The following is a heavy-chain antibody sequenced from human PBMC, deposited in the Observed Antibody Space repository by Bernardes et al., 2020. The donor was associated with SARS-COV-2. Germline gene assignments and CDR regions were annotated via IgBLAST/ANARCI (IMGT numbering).Heavy chain of an antibody. CDR3: ARSQSPKTFCRGGRCYSEGGPNYYGLDV. J-gene: IGHJ6*02. CDR2: SRGKGDSYTT. D-gene: IGHD2-15*01. Sequence: GGSLRLSCAASGFTFSDHYMDWVRQAPGKGLEWVGRSRGKGDSYTTEYAASVKGRFTISRDDSKNSVYLQMNSLRAEDTAVYYCARSQSPKTFCRGGRCYSEGGPNYYGLDVWGQGTTVTVSS. V-gene: IGHV3-72*01. CDR1: GFTFSDHY.